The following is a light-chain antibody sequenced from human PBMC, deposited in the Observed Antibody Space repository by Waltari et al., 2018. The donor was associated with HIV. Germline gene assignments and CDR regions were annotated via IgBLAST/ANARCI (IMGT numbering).Light chain of an antibody. J-gene: IGKJ3*01. CDR1: QGMSSA. V-gene: IGKV1-13*02. Sequence: AIQLTQSTSSLSASIGDRVTVTCRASQGMSSALDWSQQKPGNVPKLLVYDASTLESGVPSRFSGSGSGTDFTLTISYLQPEDFATYYCQQFHTYPRTFGPGTKVDIK. CDR3: QQFHTYPRT. CDR2: DAS.